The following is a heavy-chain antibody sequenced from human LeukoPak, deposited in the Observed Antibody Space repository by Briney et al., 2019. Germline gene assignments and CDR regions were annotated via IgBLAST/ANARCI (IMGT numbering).Heavy chain of an antibody. Sequence: ASVKVSCKTSGYTFTGYYMHWVRQAPGQGLEWMGWINPNSGGTNYAQKFQGRVTMTRDTSISTAYMELSRLRSDDTAVYYCARDVRSGYSYGYRYDYWGQGTLVTVSS. CDR3: ARDVRSGYSYGYRYDY. D-gene: IGHD5-18*01. CDR2: INPNSGGT. V-gene: IGHV1-2*02. CDR1: GYTFTGYY. J-gene: IGHJ4*02.